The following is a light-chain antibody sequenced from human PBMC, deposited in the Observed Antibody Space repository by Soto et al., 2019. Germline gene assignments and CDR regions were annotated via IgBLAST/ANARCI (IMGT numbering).Light chain of an antibody. CDR2: DAS. CDR1: QSVSSY. J-gene: IGKJ4*01. CDR3: QQRSNWPLT. V-gene: IGKV3-11*01. Sequence: EIVLTQSPATLSLSPGERATLSCRASQSVSSYFSWYQQKPRQAPRLLIYDASNRATGIPTRFSGSGSGADFTLTISSLEPEDFAVYYCQQRSNWPLTFGGGTKVEIE.